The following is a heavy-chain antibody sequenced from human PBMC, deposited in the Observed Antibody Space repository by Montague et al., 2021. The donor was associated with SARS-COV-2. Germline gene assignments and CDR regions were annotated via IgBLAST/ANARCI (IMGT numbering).Heavy chain of an antibody. CDR2: YMSEKYN. D-gene: IGHD3-10*01. J-gene: IGHJ6*02. V-gene: IGHV6-1*01. Sequence: YMSEKYNDYAVSVKSRITINPDTSKNQFSLQLNSVTPEDTAVYYCARGLWFGELLSLYYYYGMDVWGQGTTVTGSS. CDR3: ARGLWFGELLSLYYYYGMDV.